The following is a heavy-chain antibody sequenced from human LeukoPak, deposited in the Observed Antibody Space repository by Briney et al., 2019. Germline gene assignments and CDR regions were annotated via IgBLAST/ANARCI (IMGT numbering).Heavy chain of an antibody. CDR3: ARCLGELSDMDV. V-gene: IGHV3-15*01. CDR1: GFTFSNAW. Sequence: GGSLRLSCAASGFTFSNAWMSWVRQAPGKGLEWVGRIKSKTDGGTTDYAAPVKGRFTISRDDSKNTLYLQMNSLRVEDTAVYYCARCLGELSDMDVWGKGTTVTVSS. D-gene: IGHD3-16*02. CDR2: IKSKTDGGTT. J-gene: IGHJ6*04.